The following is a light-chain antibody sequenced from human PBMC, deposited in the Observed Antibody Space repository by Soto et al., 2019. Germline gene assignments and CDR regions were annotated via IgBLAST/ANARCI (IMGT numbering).Light chain of an antibody. CDR1: QSIANY. CDR3: QQRNDWPRNS. Sequence: EIVLTQSPDTLSLSPGERAPLSCRASQSIANYVAWYHQRPGQAPRLVIYGASNRATDIPARFSGSGSGTDFTLTISSVEAEDFGVYYCQQRNDWPRNSFGQGTRLEIK. V-gene: IGKV3-11*01. CDR2: GAS. J-gene: IGKJ5*01.